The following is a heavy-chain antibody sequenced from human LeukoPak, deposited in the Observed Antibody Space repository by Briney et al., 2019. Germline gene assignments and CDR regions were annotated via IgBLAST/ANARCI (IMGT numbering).Heavy chain of an antibody. CDR2: IYYSGST. V-gene: IGHV4-39*07. D-gene: IGHD3-3*01. CDR3: PIYDFWSGYYWNAFDI. J-gene: IGHJ3*02. CDR1: GGSISSSSYY. Sequence: PSETLSLTCTVSGGSISSSSYYWGWIRQPPGKGLEWIGSIYYSGSTYYNPSLKSRVTISVDTSKNQFSLKLSSVTAADTAVYYCPIYDFWSGYYWNAFDIWGQGTMVTVSS.